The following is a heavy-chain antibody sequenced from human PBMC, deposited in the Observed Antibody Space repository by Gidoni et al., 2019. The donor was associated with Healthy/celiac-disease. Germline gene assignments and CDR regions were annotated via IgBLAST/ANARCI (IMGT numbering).Heavy chain of an antibody. CDR1: GFSRSTSGVG. CDR2: IYLNDDK. Sequence: QITLKESGPTLVKPTQTLTLTCTFSGFSRSTSGVGVGWIRPPPGKALECLALIYLNDDKPYSPSLKGRLTITKDTSKNQVVLTMTNMDPVDTATYYCAHIAYYGSGSNPEGLDVWGQGTTVTVSS. CDR3: AHIAYYGSGSNPEGLDV. V-gene: IGHV2-5*01. D-gene: IGHD3-10*01. J-gene: IGHJ6*02.